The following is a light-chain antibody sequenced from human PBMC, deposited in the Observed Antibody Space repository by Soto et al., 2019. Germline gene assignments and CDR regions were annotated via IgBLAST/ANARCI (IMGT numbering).Light chain of an antibody. CDR2: AAS. V-gene: IGKV1-5*01. J-gene: IGKJ1*01. CDR1: QSISSW. Sequence: DIQMTQSPSTLSASVGDRVTITCRASQSISSWLAWYQQKPGEAPKLLIYAASTLHSGVPSRFSGSGSATEFTLTISTLHPDDFATYYCVQDYDYPRTFGQGTKVDIK. CDR3: VQDYDYPRT.